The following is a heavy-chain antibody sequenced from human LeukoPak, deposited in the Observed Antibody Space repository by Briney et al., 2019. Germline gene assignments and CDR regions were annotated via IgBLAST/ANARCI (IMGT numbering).Heavy chain of an antibody. J-gene: IGHJ3*02. D-gene: IGHD6-13*01. CDR1: GGSISSYY. Sequence: SETLSLTCTVSGGSISSYYWSWIRQPPGKGLEWMGYIYYSGSTNYNPSLKSRVTISVDTSKNQFSLKLSSVTAADTAVYYCARDAAAAGAFAFDIWGQGTMVTVSS. CDR2: IYYSGST. CDR3: ARDAAAAGAFAFDI. V-gene: IGHV4-59*01.